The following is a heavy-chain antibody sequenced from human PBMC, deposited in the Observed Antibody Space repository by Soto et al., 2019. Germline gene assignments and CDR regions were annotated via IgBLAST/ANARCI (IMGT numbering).Heavy chain of an antibody. CDR1: GGSISSSSYY. CDR2: IYYSGST. CDR3: ATLWFGESPY. Sequence: QLQLQESGPGLVKPSETLSLTCTVSGGSISSSSYYWGWIRQPPGKGLEWIGSIYYSGSTYYNPSLKSRVTISVDTAKNQFSLKLSSVTAADTAVYYCATLWFGESPYWGQGTLVTVSS. J-gene: IGHJ4*02. D-gene: IGHD3-10*01. V-gene: IGHV4-39*01.